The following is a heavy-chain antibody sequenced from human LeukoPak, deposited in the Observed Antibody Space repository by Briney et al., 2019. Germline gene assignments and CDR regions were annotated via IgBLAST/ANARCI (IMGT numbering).Heavy chain of an antibody. CDR2: IYPGDSDT. CDR3: SGLHTEMATIDY. Sequence: GESLKISCKGSRGSFLGYWIAWVRQMPGKGLEWMGIIYPGDSDTRYSPSFQGQVTISADKSISTAYLQWSSLKASDTAMYYSSGLHTEMATIDYWGQGTLVTVSS. D-gene: IGHD5-24*01. V-gene: IGHV5-51*01. CDR1: RGSFLGYW. J-gene: IGHJ4*02.